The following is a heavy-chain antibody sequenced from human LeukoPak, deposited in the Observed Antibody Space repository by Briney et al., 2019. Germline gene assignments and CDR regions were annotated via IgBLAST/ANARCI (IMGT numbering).Heavy chain of an antibody. D-gene: IGHD5-18*01. CDR2: IYPGDSDT. V-gene: IGHV5-51*01. Sequence: PGESLTISCEGSGYSFTSYWIGWVRQMPGQGLEWMGIIYPGDSDTRYSPSFQGQVTISADKSISTAYLQWGSLKASDTAMYYCAIRDTAMDFDYWGQGTLVTVSS. CDR1: GYSFTSYW. CDR3: AIRDTAMDFDY. J-gene: IGHJ4*02.